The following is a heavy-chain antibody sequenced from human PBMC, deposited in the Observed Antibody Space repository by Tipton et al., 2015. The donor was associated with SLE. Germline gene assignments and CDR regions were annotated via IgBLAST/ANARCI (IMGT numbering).Heavy chain of an antibody. Sequence: SLRLSCAASGFTFSDYYMSWIRQAPGKGLEWVSYISSSGSTIYYADSVKGRFTISRDNAKNSLYLQLNNLRAEDTAVYFCVRRGYFNFCLDVWGKGTTVTVSS. V-gene: IGHV3-11*04. CDR1: GFTFSDYY. J-gene: IGHJ6*04. CDR3: VRRGYFNFCLDV. CDR2: ISSSGSTI. D-gene: IGHD3-3*01.